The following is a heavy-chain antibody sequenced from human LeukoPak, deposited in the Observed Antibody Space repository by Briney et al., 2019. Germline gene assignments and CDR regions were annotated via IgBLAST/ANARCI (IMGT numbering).Heavy chain of an antibody. V-gene: IGHV3-30*18. Sequence: GGSLRLSCAASGFSFISYGMPWVRQAPGKGLEWVGVISDDGRRKDYADSVKGRFTISRDNSKDTLYLQMNSLRAEDTAVYYCAKRPSDYGDYVSYFDYWGQGTLVTVSS. J-gene: IGHJ4*02. CDR2: ISDDGRRK. CDR1: GFSFISYG. D-gene: IGHD4-17*01. CDR3: AKRPSDYGDYVSYFDY.